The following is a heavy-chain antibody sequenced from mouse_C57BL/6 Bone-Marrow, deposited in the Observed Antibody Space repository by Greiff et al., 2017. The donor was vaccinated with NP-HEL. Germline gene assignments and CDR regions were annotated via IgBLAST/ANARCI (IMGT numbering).Heavy chain of an antibody. CDR2: ISNGGGST. Sequence: EVQLVESGGGLVQPGGSLKLSCAASGFTFSDYYMYWVRQTPEKRLEWVAYISNGGGSTYYPDTVKGRFTISRDTAKNPLYLQMSRLKSEDTAMYYCARPHWFYGSSYDCAMDYWGQGTSVTVSS. J-gene: IGHJ4*01. D-gene: IGHD1-1*01. CDR1: GFTFSDYY. CDR3: ARPHWFYGSSYDCAMDY. V-gene: IGHV5-12*01.